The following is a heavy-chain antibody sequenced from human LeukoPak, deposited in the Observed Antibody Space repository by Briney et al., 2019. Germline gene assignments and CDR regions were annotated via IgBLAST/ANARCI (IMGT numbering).Heavy chain of an antibody. Sequence: SVKVSCKASGYTFTSYDINWVRQATGQGLEWMGGIIPIFGTANYAQKFQGRVTITADESTSTAYMELSSLRSEDTAVYYCARRGGYYHLSYYYMDVWGKGTTVTVSS. D-gene: IGHD3-22*01. CDR1: GYTFTSYD. J-gene: IGHJ6*03. V-gene: IGHV1-69*13. CDR2: IIPIFGTA. CDR3: ARRGGYYHLSYYYMDV.